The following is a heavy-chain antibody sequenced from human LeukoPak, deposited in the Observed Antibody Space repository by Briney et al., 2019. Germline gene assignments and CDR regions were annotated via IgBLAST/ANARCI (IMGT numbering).Heavy chain of an antibody. J-gene: IGHJ3*02. CDR2: ISGSGGST. D-gene: IGHD2-2*01. CDR1: GFTFSSYA. Sequence: GGSLRLSCAASGFTFSSYAMSWVRQAPGKGLEWVSAISGSGGSTYYADSVKGRFTISRDNSKNALYLQMNSLRAEDTAVYYCASDEGYCSSTSCSLGAFDIWGQGTMVTVSS. V-gene: IGHV3-23*01. CDR3: ASDEGYCSSTSCSLGAFDI.